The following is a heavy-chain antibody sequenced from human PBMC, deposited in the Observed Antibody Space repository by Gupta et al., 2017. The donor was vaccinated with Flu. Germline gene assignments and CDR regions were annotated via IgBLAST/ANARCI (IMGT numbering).Heavy chain of an antibody. J-gene: IGHJ4*02. Sequence: GNGLEWLAVISDDGSNQYYADSVKGRFTISRDNSNNTLYLQMNSLRPEDTAVYYCARAKIDSSGFLSLIFVDYWGQGTLVTVSS. CDR3: ARAKIDSSGFLSLIFVDY. D-gene: IGHD3-22*01. CDR2: ISDDGSNQ. V-gene: IGHV3-30-3*01.